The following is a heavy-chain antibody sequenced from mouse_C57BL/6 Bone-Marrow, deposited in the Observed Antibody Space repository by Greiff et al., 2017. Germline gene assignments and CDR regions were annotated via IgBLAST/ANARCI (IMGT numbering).Heavy chain of an antibody. D-gene: IGHD2-3*01. V-gene: IGHV1-50*01. CDR2: IDPSDSYT. CDR3: ARMGWSFDY. Sequence: VQLQQPGAELVKPGASVKLSCKASGFTFTSYWMQWVHQRPGQGLEWIGEIDPSDSYTNYNQKFKGKATLTVDTSSSTAYMQLSSLTSEDSAVYYCARMGWSFDYWGQGTTLTVSS. J-gene: IGHJ2*01. CDR1: GFTFTSYW.